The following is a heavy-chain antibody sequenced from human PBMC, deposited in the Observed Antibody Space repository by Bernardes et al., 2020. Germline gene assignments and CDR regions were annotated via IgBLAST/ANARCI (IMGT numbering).Heavy chain of an antibody. V-gene: IGHV4-31*03. J-gene: IGHJ6*02. D-gene: IGHD6-19*01. CDR1: GGSISSGGYY. CDR2: IYYSGST. Sequence: SETLSLTCTVSGGSISSGGYYWSWIRQHPGKGLEWIGYIYYSGSTYYNPSLKSRVTISVDTSKNQFSLKLSSVTAADTAVYYCARDSIAVAGTAKRRKLRGMDYWSHVTTVTVSS. CDR3: ARDSIAVAGTAKRRKLRGMDY.